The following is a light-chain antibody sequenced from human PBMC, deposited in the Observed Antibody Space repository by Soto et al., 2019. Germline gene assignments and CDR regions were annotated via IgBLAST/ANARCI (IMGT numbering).Light chain of an antibody. V-gene: IGLV3-21*02. CDR1: NIGSKN. Sequence: SYELTQPPSVSVAPGQTAKITCGGNNIGSKNVHWYQQKPGQAPVLVVYDDSDRPSGIPERFSGSNSGTSATLGITGFQTGDEADYYCGSWDSSLSAYVFGTGTKVTV. CDR2: DDS. CDR3: GSWDSSLSAYV. J-gene: IGLJ1*01.